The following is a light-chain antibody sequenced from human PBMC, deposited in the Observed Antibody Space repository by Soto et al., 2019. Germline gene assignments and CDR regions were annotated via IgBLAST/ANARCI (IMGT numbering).Light chain of an antibody. J-gene: IGKJ2*01. CDR3: QQYISAPLT. CDR2: DTS. V-gene: IGKV4-1*01. CDR1: QSVFSSSAKRDY. Sequence: DIVMTQSPDSLAVSLGERATINCKSSQSVFSSSAKRDYLAWFQQKAGQAPKTLIYDTSTREPGVPGRFSGSGSGTEFTLTITNLQSEDVATSYCQQYISAPLTFGQGTKVEIK.